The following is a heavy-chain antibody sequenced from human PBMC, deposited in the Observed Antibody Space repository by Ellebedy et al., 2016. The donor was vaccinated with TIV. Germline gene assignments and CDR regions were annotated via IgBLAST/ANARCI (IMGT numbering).Heavy chain of an antibody. CDR1: GASITSSNYL. CDR3: AKAYYDGNYSYGMDV. V-gene: IGHV4-39*01. J-gene: IGHJ6*02. D-gene: IGHD2/OR15-2a*01. Sequence: MPSETLSLTCTVSGASITSSNYLWGWIRQPPGKGLEWIGRLYYSRTTYYTPSLKSRVSISVDPTKNQFSLRLTSVPAAETAVYYCAKAYYDGNYSYGMDVWGQGTTVTVSS. CDR2: LYYSRTT.